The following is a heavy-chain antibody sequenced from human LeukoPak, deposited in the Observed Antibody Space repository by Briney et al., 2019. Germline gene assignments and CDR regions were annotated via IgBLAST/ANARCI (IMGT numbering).Heavy chain of an antibody. J-gene: IGHJ5*02. V-gene: IGHV1-58*01. D-gene: IGHD3-10*01. Sequence: ASVKVSCKASGFTFTSSAVQWVRQARGQRLEWIGWIVVGSGNTNHAQKFQERVTITRDMSTSTAYMELSSLRSEDTAVYYCARDVLWFGELLPGKYNWFDPWGQGTLVTVSS. CDR2: IVVGSGNT. CDR1: GFTFTSSA. CDR3: ARDVLWFGELLPGKYNWFDP.